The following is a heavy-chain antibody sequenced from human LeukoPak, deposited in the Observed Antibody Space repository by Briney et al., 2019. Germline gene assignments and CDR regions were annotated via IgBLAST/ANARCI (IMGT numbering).Heavy chain of an antibody. CDR1: GFTFSNSA. D-gene: IGHD6-19*01. Sequence: GGSLRLSCAASGFTFSNSAMTWVRQAPGKGLDWVSTTSGGGATTYYADSVKGRFTISRDNSKNTMSLQMNSLRPEDTAVYYCAKSQLRGFSTGWPLDSWGQGTLVTVSS. CDR2: TSGGGATT. V-gene: IGHV3-23*01. CDR3: AKSQLRGFSTGWPLDS. J-gene: IGHJ4*02.